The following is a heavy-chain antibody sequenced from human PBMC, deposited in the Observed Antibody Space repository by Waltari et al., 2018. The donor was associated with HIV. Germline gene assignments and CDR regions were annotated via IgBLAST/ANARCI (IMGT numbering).Heavy chain of an antibody. J-gene: IGHJ6*02. CDR3: ARDRLSGGRSYYYYGMDV. Sequence: QLQLQESGPGLVKPSETLSLTCTVYGGSISSSSYYWGWLRQPPGKGLEWIGSIYYSGSTYYNPSLKSRVTISVDTSKNQFSLKLSSVTTADTAVYYCARDRLSGGRSYYYYGMDVWGQGTTVTVSS. CDR1: GGSISSSSYY. V-gene: IGHV4-39*07. D-gene: IGHD5-12*01. CDR2: IYYSGST.